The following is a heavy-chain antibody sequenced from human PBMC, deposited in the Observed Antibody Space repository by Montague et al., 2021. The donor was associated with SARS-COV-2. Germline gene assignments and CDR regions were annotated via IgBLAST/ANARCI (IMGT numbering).Heavy chain of an antibody. J-gene: IGHJ4*02. Sequence: SETLSLTCAVYGGSFSGYYWTWIRQSPGKGLEWIGEINNSGTTNYNSNPSLRSRVTISVDTSKSQFSLKLSSVTAADTGVYYCARWDPQTLTLIGLRGKSASDYWGQGTLVTVSS. CDR1: GGSFSGYY. V-gene: IGHV4-34*01. D-gene: IGHD4-23*01. CDR2: INNSGTT. CDR3: ARWDPQTLTLIGLRGKSASDY.